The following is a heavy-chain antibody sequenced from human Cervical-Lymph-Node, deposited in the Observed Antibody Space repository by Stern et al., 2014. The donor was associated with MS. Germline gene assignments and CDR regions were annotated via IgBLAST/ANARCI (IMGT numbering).Heavy chain of an antibody. CDR2: IIPPFGTA. Sequence: VQLLQSGTEVRKPGSSVKVSCKASGGTFSSFAITWVRQAPGQGLEWMGGIIPPFGTANYEQKFQGRVTITADESTRTAYMELGSLRADDTAMYYCARTYISGWLALWGQGTLVTVSS. CDR3: ARTYISGWLAL. J-gene: IGHJ4*02. D-gene: IGHD6-19*01. V-gene: IGHV1-69*01. CDR1: GGTFSSFA.